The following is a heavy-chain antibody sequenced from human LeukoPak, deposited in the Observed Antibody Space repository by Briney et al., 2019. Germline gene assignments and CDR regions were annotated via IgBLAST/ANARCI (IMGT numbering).Heavy chain of an antibody. Sequence: PGGSLRLSCAASGFTFSSYWMSWVRQAPGKGLEWVANINQDGSAKYFVDSVKGRLTISRDNANSSLYLQMNSLRAEDTAVYYCARDSSGYYETFCDYWGQGTLVTVSS. CDR1: GFTFSSYW. CDR2: INQDGSAK. V-gene: IGHV3-7*01. CDR3: ARDSSGYYETFCDY. J-gene: IGHJ4*02. D-gene: IGHD3-22*01.